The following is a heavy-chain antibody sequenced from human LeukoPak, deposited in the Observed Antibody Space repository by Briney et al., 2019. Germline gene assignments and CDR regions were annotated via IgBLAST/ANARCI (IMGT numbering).Heavy chain of an antibody. D-gene: IGHD3-10*01. J-gene: IGHJ4*02. CDR1: ELTVSSNC. V-gene: IGHV3-66*01. Sequence: GSLRLSRAASELTVSSNCMTWVRQAPGKGLEWVSFIYSDGSTYYADSLKGRFTISRDNAKNSLYLQMNSLRAEDTAVYYCAREAGRVGSYFPYYFDYWGQGTLVTVSS. CDR3: AREAGRVGSYFPYYFDY. CDR2: IYSDGST.